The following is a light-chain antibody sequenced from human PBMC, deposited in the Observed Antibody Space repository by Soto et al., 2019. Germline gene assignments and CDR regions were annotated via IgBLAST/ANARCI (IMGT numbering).Light chain of an antibody. V-gene: IGLV2-14*03. CDR2: DVS. CDR3: SSYTTSNTRQIV. Sequence: QSVLTQPASVSGSPGQSITISCTGTSSDVGGYNYVSWYRHHPGKAPKLLIYDVSNRPSGISNRFSGSKSDNTASLTISGLQPEDEADYYCSSYTTSNTRQIVFGTGTKVTV. CDR1: SSDVGGYNY. J-gene: IGLJ1*01.